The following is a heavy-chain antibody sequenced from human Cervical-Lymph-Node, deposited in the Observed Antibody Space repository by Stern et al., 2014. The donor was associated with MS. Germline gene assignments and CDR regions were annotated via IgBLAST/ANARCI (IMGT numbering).Heavy chain of an antibody. V-gene: IGHV3-9*01. J-gene: IGHJ6*02. CDR2: ISWNSENI. D-gene: IGHD3-16*01. Sequence: EVQLVESGGGLVQPGRSLRLSCAASGFTFGEYAMHWVRQAPGKGLEWVSTISWNSENIGYADSVKGRFTISRDNTNNSLYLQMNSLRAEDTALYYCARPTFGGIMVLPPFYGMDVWGQGTTVTVSS. CDR3: ARPTFGGIMVLPPFYGMDV. CDR1: GFTFGEYA.